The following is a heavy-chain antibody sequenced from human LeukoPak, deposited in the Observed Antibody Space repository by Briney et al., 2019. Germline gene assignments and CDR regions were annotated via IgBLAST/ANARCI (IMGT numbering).Heavy chain of an antibody. CDR1: GYTFTGYY. D-gene: IGHD2-15*01. J-gene: IGHJ5*02. Sequence: ASVKVSCNASGYTFTGYYMHWVRQAPGQGLEWMGWINPNSGGTNYAQKFQGRVTMTRDTSISTAYMELSRLRSDDTAVYYCARVGAGYCSGGSCSWFDPWGQGTLVTVSS. CDR2: INPNSGGT. CDR3: ARVGAGYCSGGSCSWFDP. V-gene: IGHV1-2*02.